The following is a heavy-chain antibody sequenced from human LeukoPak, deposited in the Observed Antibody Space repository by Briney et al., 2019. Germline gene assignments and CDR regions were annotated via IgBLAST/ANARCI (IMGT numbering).Heavy chain of an antibody. V-gene: IGHV5-51*01. CDR3: ARLGGVTRTLDSSY. D-gene: IGHD4-23*01. CDR2: IYPGDSDT. CDR1: GYSFTSYW. Sequence: GESLKISCKGSGYSFTSYWIGWVRQMPGKDLEWMGIIYPGDSDTRYSPSFQGQVTISADKSISTAYLQWSSLKALDTAMYNSARLGGVTRTLDSSYWGQGTLVTVSS. J-gene: IGHJ4*02.